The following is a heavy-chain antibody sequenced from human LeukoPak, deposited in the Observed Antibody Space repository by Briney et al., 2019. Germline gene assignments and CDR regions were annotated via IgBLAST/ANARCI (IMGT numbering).Heavy chain of an antibody. CDR3: ARCGSGSYWNYYYGMDV. CDR2: ISGSGGST. CDR1: GFTFSSYA. V-gene: IGHV3-23*01. Sequence: GGSLRLSCAASGFTFSSYAMSWVRQAPGKGLEWVSAISGSGGSTYYADSVKGRFTISRDNSKNTLYLQMNSLRAEDTAVYYCARCGSGSYWNYYYGMDVWGQGTTVTVSS. D-gene: IGHD3-10*01. J-gene: IGHJ6*02.